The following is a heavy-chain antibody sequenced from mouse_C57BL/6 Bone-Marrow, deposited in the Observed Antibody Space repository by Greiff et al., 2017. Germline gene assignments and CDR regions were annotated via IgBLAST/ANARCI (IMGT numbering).Heavy chain of an antibody. J-gene: IGHJ1*03. D-gene: IGHD1-3*01. V-gene: IGHV2-9-1*01. CDR2: IWTGGGK. CDR3: ASNSGYCYYDV. CDR1: GFSLTSYA. Sequence: QVQLKESGPGLVAPSQSLSLTCTVSGFSLTSYAISWVRQPPGKGLEWLGVIWTGGGKNYNSALKSRLSISKDNSKSQVFLKMNSLQTDDTARYYCASNSGYCYYDVWGRGTTVTVTS.